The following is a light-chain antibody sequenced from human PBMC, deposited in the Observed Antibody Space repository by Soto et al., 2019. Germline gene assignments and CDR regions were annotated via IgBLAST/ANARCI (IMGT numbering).Light chain of an antibody. Sequence: DIQMTQSPSSLSASVGDRVTMTCRASQSISTSVNWYQQKPGKAPRLLIFATSSLQRGVPSRFSGSGSGTHFTLSISSLQPEDCATYYCQQTRTVPPEWTFGQGTKVDI. J-gene: IGKJ1*01. CDR3: QQTRTVPPEWT. V-gene: IGKV1-39*01. CDR2: ATS. CDR1: QSISTS.